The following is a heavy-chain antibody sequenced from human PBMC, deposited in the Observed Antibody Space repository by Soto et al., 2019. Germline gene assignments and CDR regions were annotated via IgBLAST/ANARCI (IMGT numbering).Heavy chain of an antibody. CDR1: GGSISSGGYY. CDR2: IYYSGST. V-gene: IGHV4-31*03. J-gene: IGHJ4*02. Sequence: SETLSLTCTVSGGSISSGGYYWSWIRQHPGKGLEWIGYIYYSGSTYYNPSLKSRVTISVDTSKNQFSLKLSSVTAADTAVYYCARTPGVAHYDILTGYYDYWGQGTLVTVSS. CDR3: ARTPGVAHYDILTGYYDY. D-gene: IGHD3-9*01.